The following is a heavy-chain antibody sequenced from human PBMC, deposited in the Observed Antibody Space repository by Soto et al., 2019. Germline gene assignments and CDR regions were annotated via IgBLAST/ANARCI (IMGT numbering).Heavy chain of an antibody. CDR3: ARDQSNGYQFDS. CDR1: GGSISIGNYV. D-gene: IGHD2-8*01. V-gene: IGHV4-31*03. Sequence: SETLSLTCIFSGGSISIGNYVWSWIRQRPGKGLEWVGYIYHSGSTYYNPSLRSRVTLSVDTSNNRLSLKLSSVTAADTAVYFCARDQSNGYQFDSWGQGAMVTVSS. CDR2: IYHSGST. J-gene: IGHJ4*02.